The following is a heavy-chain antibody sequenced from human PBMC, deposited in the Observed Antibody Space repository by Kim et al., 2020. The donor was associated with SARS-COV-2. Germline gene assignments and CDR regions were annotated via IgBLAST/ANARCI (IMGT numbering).Heavy chain of an antibody. CDR1: GFTFSSYG. CDR3: AKDRGSSSMYYGMDA. CDR2: ISYDGSNK. D-gene: IGHD6-6*01. V-gene: IGHV3-30*18. J-gene: IGHJ6*02. Sequence: GGSLRLSCAASGFTFSSYGMHWVRQAPGKGLEWVAVISYDGSNKYYADSVKGRFTISRDNSKNTLYLQMNSLRAEDTAVYFCAKDRGSSSMYYGMDAWGQGTTVTVSS.